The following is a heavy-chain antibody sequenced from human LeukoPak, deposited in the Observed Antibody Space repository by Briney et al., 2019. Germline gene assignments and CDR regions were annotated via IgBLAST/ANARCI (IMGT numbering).Heavy chain of an antibody. J-gene: IGHJ6*02. CDR2: ISYDGNKQ. V-gene: IGHV3-30-3*01. CDR1: GFSFSSHA. CDR3: ARIPGLRAGQWGGGVLGV. Sequence: GGSLRLSCEASGFSFSSHAMHWVRQAPGKGLEWVAVISYDGNKQYVADSGKGRFTVSRDNYMNTLYVQMSSLRDEDTAVYYCARIPGLRAGQWGGGVLGVWGQGTTVTGSS. D-gene: IGHD6-19*01.